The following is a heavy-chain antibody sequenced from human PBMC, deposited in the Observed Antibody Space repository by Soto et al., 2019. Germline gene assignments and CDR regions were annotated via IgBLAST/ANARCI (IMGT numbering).Heavy chain of an antibody. CDR2: IIPILGIA. J-gene: IGHJ5*02. CDR1: GGTFSSYT. V-gene: IGHV1-69*02. D-gene: IGHD4-17*01. CDR3: ARGYGDYVGRWFDP. Sequence: QVQLVQSGAEVKKPGSSVKVSCKASGGTFSSYTISWVRQAPGQGLEWMGRIIPILGIANYAQKFQGRVTITADKSTRTAYMELSSLRSEDTAVYYCARGYGDYVGRWFDPWGQGTLVTVSS.